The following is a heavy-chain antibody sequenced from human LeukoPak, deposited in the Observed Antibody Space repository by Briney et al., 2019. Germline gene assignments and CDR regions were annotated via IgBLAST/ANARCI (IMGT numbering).Heavy chain of an antibody. Sequence: GGSLRLSCSASGFTFSSYGMHWVRQAPGKGLEWVTVISYDGSNKYFADSVKGRFTISRDNSKNTLFLQMNSLRAEDTAVYYCAKDMTQFWSGPDYWGQGTLVTVSS. J-gene: IGHJ4*02. V-gene: IGHV3-30*18. D-gene: IGHD3-3*01. CDR2: ISYDGSNK. CDR3: AKDMTQFWSGPDY. CDR1: GFTFSSYG.